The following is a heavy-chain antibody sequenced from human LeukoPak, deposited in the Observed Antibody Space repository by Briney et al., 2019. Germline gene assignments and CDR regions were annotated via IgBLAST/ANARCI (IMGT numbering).Heavy chain of an antibody. J-gene: IGHJ2*01. CDR2: TYYRYKWYN. V-gene: IGHV6-1*01. Sequence: SQTLSLTCAISGDSVSSNSAAWNWIRQSPSRGLEWLGRTYYRYKWYNDYAVSVKSRITINPDTSKNQFSLQLNSVAPEDTAVYYCARDASGWYSRVWYFDLWGRGTLVTVSS. D-gene: IGHD6-19*01. CDR3: ARDASGWYSRVWYFDL. CDR1: GDSVSSNSAA.